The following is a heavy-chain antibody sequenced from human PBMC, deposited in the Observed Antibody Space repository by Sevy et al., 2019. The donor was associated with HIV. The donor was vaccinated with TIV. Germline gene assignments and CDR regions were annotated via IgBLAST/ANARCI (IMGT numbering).Heavy chain of an antibody. CDR3: ARDIATYSTGSYIRYFDY. V-gene: IGHV3-21*06. CDR2: ITRDATYI. J-gene: IGHJ4*02. CDR1: GFTFSRYT. D-gene: IGHD6-19*01. Sequence: GGSLRLSCAASGFTFSRYTMHWVRQAPGKGLEWVSSITRDATYISYADSMRGRFTISRDNAKNSLFLQMSSLRAEDTAVDFCARDIATYSTGSYIRYFDYWGQGTLVTVSS.